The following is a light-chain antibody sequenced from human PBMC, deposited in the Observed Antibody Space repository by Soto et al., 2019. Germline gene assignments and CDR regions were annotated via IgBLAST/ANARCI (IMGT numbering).Light chain of an antibody. Sequence: EIVMTQSPATLSVSPGERATLSCRASQSVRTNLAWYQHKPGQSPRLLIYGASNRATGFPARFSGSGSGTDFTLTINGLQSEDFAVYYCQQYNDNWPTFGQGTKVEVK. CDR1: QSVRTN. J-gene: IGKJ1*01. V-gene: IGKV3-15*01. CDR3: QQYNDNWPT. CDR2: GAS.